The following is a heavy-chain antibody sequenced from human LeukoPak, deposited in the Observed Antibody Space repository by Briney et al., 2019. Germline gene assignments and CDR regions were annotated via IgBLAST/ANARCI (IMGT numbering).Heavy chain of an antibody. J-gene: IGHJ4*02. CDR2: IYRTGDT. CDR1: GGSFSGFY. D-gene: IGHD6-13*01. Sequence: SETLSLTCTVYGGSFSGFYWTWIRQPPGKGLEWIGEIYRTGDTNYNPSLKSRVTMSVDTSKNQFSLKLSSVTAADTAVYYCARDLIAAAGNYYFDYWGQGTLVTVSS. CDR3: ARDLIAAAGNYYFDY. V-gene: IGHV4-34*01.